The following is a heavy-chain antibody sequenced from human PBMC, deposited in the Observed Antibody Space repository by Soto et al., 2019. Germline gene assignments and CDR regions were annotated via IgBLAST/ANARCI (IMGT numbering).Heavy chain of an antibody. D-gene: IGHD6-13*01. CDR2: IHHSGST. V-gene: IGHV4-4*02. J-gene: IGHJ4*02. CDR1: GLSISSGDW. CDR3: ARRQGSHPGD. Sequence: QVQLQESGPGMVRPSGTVSLTCAVSGLSISSGDWWSWVRQHPGKGLEWIGEIHHSGSTNYNPSLKSRVTMSVVPSKDLFSLTLTSVTAADTAFYYCARRQGSHPGDWGQGTLVSVSS.